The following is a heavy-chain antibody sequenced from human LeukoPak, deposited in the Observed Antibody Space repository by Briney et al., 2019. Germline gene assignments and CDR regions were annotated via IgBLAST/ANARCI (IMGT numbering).Heavy chain of an antibody. CDR2: AYYSGST. D-gene: IGHD2-15*01. CDR1: GGSITSSSYY. J-gene: IGHJ4*02. V-gene: IGHV4-39*01. Sequence: PSETLSLTCTVSGGSITSSSYYWGWIRQPPGKGLEWIGSAYYSGSTYYNPSPKSRVIISGDTSKNQFSLKMTSVTAADTAMYYCASFGYCSGGSCYPPGYWGQGTLVIVSS. CDR3: ASFGYCSGGSCYPPGY.